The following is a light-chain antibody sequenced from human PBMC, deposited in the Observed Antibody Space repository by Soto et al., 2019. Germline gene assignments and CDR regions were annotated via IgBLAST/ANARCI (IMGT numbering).Light chain of an antibody. CDR1: SSDVGVYNY. Sequence: QSALTQPASVSGSPGQWITISCTGTSSDVGVYNYVSWYQQHPGKAPKLMIFEVTSRPSGVSNRFSGSKSGNTASLTISGLQAEDEADYYCSSYTSSSTSVFGGGTKLTVL. CDR3: SSYTSSSTSV. J-gene: IGLJ2*01. CDR2: EVT. V-gene: IGLV2-14*01.